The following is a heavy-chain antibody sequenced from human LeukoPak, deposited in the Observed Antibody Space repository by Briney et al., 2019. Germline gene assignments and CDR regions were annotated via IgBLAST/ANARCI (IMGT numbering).Heavy chain of an antibody. D-gene: IGHD3-10*01. J-gene: IGHJ1*01. CDR3: ARGELLWFGEDWFQH. CDR2: INHSGST. CDR1: GGSFSGYY. V-gene: IGHV4-34*01. Sequence: SETLSLTCAVYGGSFSGYYWSWIRQPPGRGLEWIGEINHSGSTNYNPSLKSRVTISVDTSKNQFSLKLSSVTAADTAVYYCARGELLWFGEDWFQHWGQGTLVTVSS.